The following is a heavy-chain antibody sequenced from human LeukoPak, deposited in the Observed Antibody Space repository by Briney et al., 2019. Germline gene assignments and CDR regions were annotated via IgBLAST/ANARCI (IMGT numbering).Heavy chain of an antibody. Sequence: GGSLRLSCAASGFTFSNAWMSWVRQTPGKGLEWVGRIKSKTDGGTTDYAGPVKGRFTISRDDSKNTLYLQMNSLKTEDTAVYYCTTRGQLDLRRYYCYYMDVWGKGTTVTVSS. CDR1: GFTFSNAW. CDR2: IKSKTDGGTT. V-gene: IGHV3-15*01. J-gene: IGHJ6*03. CDR3: TTRGQLDLRRYYCYYMDV. D-gene: IGHD1-1*01.